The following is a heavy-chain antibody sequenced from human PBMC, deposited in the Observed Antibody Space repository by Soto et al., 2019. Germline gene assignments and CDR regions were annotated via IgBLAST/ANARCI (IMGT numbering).Heavy chain of an antibody. CDR2: IYYSGST. Sequence: QVQLQESGPGLVKPSQTLSLTCTVSGGSISSGGYYWSWIRQHPGKGLEWIGYIYYSGSTYYNPSPKSRVTISVDTSKNQFSLKLSSVTAADTAVYYCARGGVVAASFDYWGQGTLVTVSS. CDR3: ARGGVVAASFDY. CDR1: GGSISSGGYY. D-gene: IGHD2-15*01. V-gene: IGHV4-31*03. J-gene: IGHJ4*02.